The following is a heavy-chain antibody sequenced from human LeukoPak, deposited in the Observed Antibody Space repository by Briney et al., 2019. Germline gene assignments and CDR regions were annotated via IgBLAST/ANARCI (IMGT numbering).Heavy chain of an antibody. CDR3: ALGGDDFWSGYYSPAKYFQH. V-gene: IGHV5-51*01. CDR1: GYSFTSYW. D-gene: IGHD3-3*01. Sequence: GESLKISCKGSGYSFTSYWIGWVRQMPGKGLEWMGIIYPGDSDTRYSPSFQGQVTISADKSISTAYLQWSSLKASDTAMYYCALGGDDFWSGYYSPAKYFQHWGQGTLVTVSS. J-gene: IGHJ1*01. CDR2: IYPGDSDT.